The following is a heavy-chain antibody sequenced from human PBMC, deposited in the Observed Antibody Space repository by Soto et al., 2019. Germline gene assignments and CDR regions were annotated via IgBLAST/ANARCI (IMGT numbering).Heavy chain of an antibody. J-gene: IGHJ6*03. CDR2: MNPNSGNT. CDR1: GYTFTSYD. CDR3: SRGPGSWYYYYMAV. D-gene: IGHD6-13*01. Sequence: QVQLVQSGAEVKNLGASVKVSCKASGYTFTSYDINWVRQATGQGLEWMGWMNPNSGNTGYAQKFQGRVTMTRNTSISTAYMELSSLRSEDTAVYYCSRGPGSWYYYYMAVWGKGTTVTVSS. V-gene: IGHV1-8*01.